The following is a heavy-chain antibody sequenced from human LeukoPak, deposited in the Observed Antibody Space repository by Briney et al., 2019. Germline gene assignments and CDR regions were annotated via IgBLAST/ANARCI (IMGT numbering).Heavy chain of an antibody. Sequence: GASVKVSCRASGGTFSSYAISWVRQAPGQGLEWMGRIIPILGIANYAQKFQGRVTITADKSTSTAYMELSSLRSEDTAVYYCARDPPTGYSSGWLEDYWGQGTLVTVSS. J-gene: IGHJ4*02. CDR2: IIPILGIA. D-gene: IGHD6-19*01. CDR1: GGTFSSYA. CDR3: ARDPPTGYSSGWLEDY. V-gene: IGHV1-69*04.